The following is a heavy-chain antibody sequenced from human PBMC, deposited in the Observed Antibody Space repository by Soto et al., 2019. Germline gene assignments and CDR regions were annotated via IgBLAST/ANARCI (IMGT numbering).Heavy chain of an antibody. CDR3: ARHLYHDSSGIYSPFDY. J-gene: IGHJ4*02. CDR2: IYPGDSDT. V-gene: IGHV5-51*01. CDR1: GYSFPSYW. Sequence: PGESLKISCKGSGYSFPSYWIGWVRQMPGKGLEWMGIIYPGDSDTRYSPTFQGQVTISADKSISTAYLQWNSLKASDTAMYYCARHLYHDSSGIYSPFDYWGQGVLVTVSS. D-gene: IGHD3-22*01.